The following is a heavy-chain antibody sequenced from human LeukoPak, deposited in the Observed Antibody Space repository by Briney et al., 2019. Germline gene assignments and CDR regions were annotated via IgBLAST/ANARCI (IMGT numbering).Heavy chain of an antibody. Sequence: SETLSLTCTVSGGSISSGDYYWSWIRQPAGKVLEWIGRISSSGSTNYNPSLKSRVTISVDTSKNQFSLKLSSVTAADTAVYFCARGPYSYDSSGAFDIWGQGTMVTVSS. J-gene: IGHJ3*02. D-gene: IGHD3-22*01. V-gene: IGHV4-61*02. CDR3: ARGPYSYDSSGAFDI. CDR2: ISSSGST. CDR1: GGSISSGDYY.